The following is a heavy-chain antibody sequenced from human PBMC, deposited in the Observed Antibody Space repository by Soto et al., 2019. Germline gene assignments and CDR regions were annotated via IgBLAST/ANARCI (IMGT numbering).Heavy chain of an antibody. CDR2: ISSSSSYI. V-gene: IGHV3-21*01. CDR1: GFTLSRYS. CDR3: ARDRI. Sequence: LRLCCAASGFTLSRYSMNWVRQAPGKGLEWVSSISSSSSYIYYADSVKGRFTISRDNDKNSLYLQLHSLRAEDKAVYYCARDRIWRQGTTVTASS. J-gene: IGHJ6*02.